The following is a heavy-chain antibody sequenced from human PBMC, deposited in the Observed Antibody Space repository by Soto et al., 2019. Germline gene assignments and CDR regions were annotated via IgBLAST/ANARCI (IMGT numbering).Heavy chain of an antibody. CDR3: AKAGLDIVATNDAFDI. Sequence: EVQLLESGGGLVQPGGSLRLSCAASGFTFSSYAMSWVLQAPGKGLEWVSAISGSGGSTYYADSVKGRFTISRDNSKNTLYLQMNSLRAEDTAVYYCAKAGLDIVATNDAFDIWGQGTMVTVSS. J-gene: IGHJ3*02. V-gene: IGHV3-23*01. D-gene: IGHD5-12*01. CDR2: ISGSGGST. CDR1: GFTFSSYA.